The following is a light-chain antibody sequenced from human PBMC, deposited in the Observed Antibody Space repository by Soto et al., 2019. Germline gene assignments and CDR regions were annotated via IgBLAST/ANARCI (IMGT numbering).Light chain of an antibody. CDR3: QQYDSSPRT. Sequence: EIVMTQSPATLSVSPGERATLSCRASQSVSIKLAWYQQKPGQAPRLLIYDTSNRATGIPDRFSGSGSGTDFTLTISRLEPEDFAVYWCQQYDSSPRTFGQGTRLEI. V-gene: IGKV3-20*01. J-gene: IGKJ5*01. CDR1: QSVSIK. CDR2: DTS.